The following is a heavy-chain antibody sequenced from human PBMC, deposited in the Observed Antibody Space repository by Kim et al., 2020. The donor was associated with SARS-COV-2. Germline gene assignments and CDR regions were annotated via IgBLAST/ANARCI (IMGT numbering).Heavy chain of an antibody. J-gene: IGHJ6*02. D-gene: IGHD3-22*01. CDR3: ARGNYHELVSLSDYDNGMDV. Sequence: GGSLRLSCAASGLNLDSSAVNWVRQAPGKGLEWVAVISYDGRNKEYADSVKGRFTVSRDNSKHTLYLQMNSLRVEDMAVYYCARGNYHELVSLSDYDNGMDVWGQGTTVTVSS. CDR1: GLNLDSSA. CDR2: ISYDGRNK. V-gene: IGHV3-30-3*01.